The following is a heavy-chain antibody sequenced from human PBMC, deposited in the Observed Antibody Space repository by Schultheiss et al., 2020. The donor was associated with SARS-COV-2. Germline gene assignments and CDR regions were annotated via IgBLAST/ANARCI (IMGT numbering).Heavy chain of an antibody. J-gene: IGHJ6*02. CDR2: ISGSGGST. CDR1: GFTFSSYA. Sequence: GGSLRPSCAASGFTFSSYAMSWVRQAPGKGLEWVSAISGSGGSTYYADSVKGRFTISRDNSKNTLYLQMNSLRAEDTAVYYCAKDRESKVGAHYYYYGMDVWGQGTTVTVSS. V-gene: IGHV3-23*01. D-gene: IGHD1-26*01. CDR3: AKDRESKVGAHYYYYGMDV.